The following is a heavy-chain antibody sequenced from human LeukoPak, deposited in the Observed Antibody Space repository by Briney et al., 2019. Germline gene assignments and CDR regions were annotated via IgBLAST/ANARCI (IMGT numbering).Heavy chain of an antibody. J-gene: IGHJ3*02. V-gene: IGHV3-11*04. CDR1: GFIFCVFY. Sequence: PGGSLRLSCGASGFIFCVFYVIGIRQAPGKGLEWVSYISSSGSTIYYADSVKGRFTISRDNAKNSLYLQMNSLRAEDTAVYYCARVWDDAFDIWGQGTMVTVSS. CDR3: ARVWDDAFDI. D-gene: IGHD1-26*01. CDR2: ISSSGSTI.